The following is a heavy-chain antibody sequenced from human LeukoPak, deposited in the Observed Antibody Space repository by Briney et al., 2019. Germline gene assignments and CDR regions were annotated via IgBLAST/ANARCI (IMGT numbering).Heavy chain of an antibody. CDR3: AKGRFCSSTTCYDLDD. J-gene: IGHJ4*02. Sequence: GGSLRLSCAASRFIFSSYGMHWVRQAPGKGLEWVAFIHFDGNNKYYADSVKGRFTISRDNSKNTLFLQMDSLRAEDRGVYYCAKGRFCSSTTCYDLDDWGRGTLVTVSS. D-gene: IGHD2-2*01. CDR2: IHFDGNNK. V-gene: IGHV3-30*02. CDR1: RFIFSSYG.